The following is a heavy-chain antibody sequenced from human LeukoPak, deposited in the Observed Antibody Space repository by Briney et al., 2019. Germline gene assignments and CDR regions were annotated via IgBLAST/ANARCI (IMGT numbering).Heavy chain of an antibody. Sequence: GRSLRLSCAASGFTFSSYGMHWVRQAPGKGLEWVAVIWYDGSDKYYADSVKGRFTISRDDSKNTLYLQMNSLRAEDTAVYYCARETGYSSSWPYYYGMDVWGQGTTVTVSS. CDR1: GFTFSSYG. J-gene: IGHJ6*02. CDR3: ARETGYSSSWPYYYGMDV. D-gene: IGHD6-13*01. CDR2: IWYDGSDK. V-gene: IGHV3-33*01.